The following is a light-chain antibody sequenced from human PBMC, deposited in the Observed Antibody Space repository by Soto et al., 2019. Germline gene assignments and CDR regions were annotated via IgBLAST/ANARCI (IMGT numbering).Light chain of an antibody. CDR3: GSYAGSGNGV. V-gene: IGLV2-8*01. CDR1: INDIGDHDH. CDR2: EVS. J-gene: IGLJ3*02. Sequence: QSVLTQPPSASGSPGQSVTISCTGTINDIGDHDHVSWYQQAPGKAPKLLISEVSRRPSGVPDRFSGSKTGYTASLTVSGLQAEDEADYYCGSYAGSGNGVFGGGTKLTVL.